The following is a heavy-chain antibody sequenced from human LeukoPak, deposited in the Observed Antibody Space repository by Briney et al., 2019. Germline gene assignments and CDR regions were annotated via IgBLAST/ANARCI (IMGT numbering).Heavy chain of an antibody. CDR1: GGSISSYY. D-gene: IGHD3-22*01. CDR3: ARAPLYHYDSSGYLFDY. V-gene: IGHV4-59*12. CDR2: IHYSGST. J-gene: IGHJ4*02. Sequence: SETLSLTCTVSGGSISSYYWSWIRQPPGKGLEWIGYIHYSGSTNYNPSLKSRVTISVDTSKNQFSLKLSSVTAADTAIYYCARAPLYHYDSSGYLFDYWGQGTLVTVSS.